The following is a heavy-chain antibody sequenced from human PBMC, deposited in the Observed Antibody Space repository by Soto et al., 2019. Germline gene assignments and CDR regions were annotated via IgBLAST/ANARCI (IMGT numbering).Heavy chain of an antibody. CDR1: GYSSTSYW. V-gene: IGHV5-10-1*01. CDR2: IDPSDSYT. J-gene: IGHJ6*02. D-gene: IGHD3-3*01. Sequence: GESLKISCKGSGYSSTSYWISWVRQMPGKGLEWMGRIDPSDSYTNYSPSFQGHVTISADKSISTAYLQWSSLKASDTAMYYCASSILPEDFYGMDVWGQGTTVTVSS. CDR3: ASSILPEDFYGMDV.